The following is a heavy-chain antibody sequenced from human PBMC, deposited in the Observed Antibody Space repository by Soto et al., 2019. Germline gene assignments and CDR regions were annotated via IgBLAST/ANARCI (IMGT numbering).Heavy chain of an antibody. J-gene: IGHJ6*03. Sequence: QVQLQESGPGLVKPSGTLSLTCAVSSGSISSSNWWSWVRQPPGKGLEWIGEIYHSGSTNYNPSLKSRVTISVDKSKNQFSLKLSSVTAADTAVYYCARLSAAAGAFRPYYYMDVWGKGTTVTVSS. V-gene: IGHV4-4*02. CDR1: SGSISSSNW. CDR3: ARLSAAAGAFRPYYYMDV. D-gene: IGHD6-13*01. CDR2: IYHSGST.